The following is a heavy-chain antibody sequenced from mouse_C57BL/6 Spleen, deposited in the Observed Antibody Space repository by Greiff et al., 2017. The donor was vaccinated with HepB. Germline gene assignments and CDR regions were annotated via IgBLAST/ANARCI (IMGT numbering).Heavy chain of an antibody. D-gene: IGHD4-1*01. Sequence: VQLQQPGAELVKPGASVKLSCKASGYTFTSYWMHWVKLRPGRGLEWIGRIYPNSGGTKYNEKFKSKATLTVDKPSSTAYMQLSSLTSEDSAVYYCAREGTGTEGFDYWGQGTTLTVSS. J-gene: IGHJ2*01. V-gene: IGHV1-72*01. CDR1: GYTFTSYW. CDR2: IYPNSGGT. CDR3: AREGTGTEGFDY.